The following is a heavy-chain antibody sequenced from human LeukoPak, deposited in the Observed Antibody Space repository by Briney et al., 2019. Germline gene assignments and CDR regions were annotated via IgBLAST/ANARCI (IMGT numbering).Heavy chain of an antibody. CDR3: ARGLLLWFGELEDY. CDR2: IYYSGST. V-gene: IGHV4-39*07. CDR1: GGSISSSSYY. D-gene: IGHD3-10*01. Sequence: SETLSLTCTVSGGSISSSSYYWGWIRQPPGKGLEWIGSIYYSGSTYCNPSLKSRVTISVDTSKNQFSLKLSSVTAADTAVYYCARGLLLWFGELEDYWGQGTLVTVSS. J-gene: IGHJ4*02.